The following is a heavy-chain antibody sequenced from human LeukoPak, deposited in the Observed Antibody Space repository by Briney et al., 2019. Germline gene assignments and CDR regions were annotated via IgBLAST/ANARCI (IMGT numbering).Heavy chain of an antibody. CDR1: GFSFSIYG. CDR2: TSSDGSHE. V-gene: IGHV3-30*03. Sequence: GGSLRLSCAASGFSFSIYGMHWVRQAPGKGLEWVAATSSDGSHENYADSVKGRFTISRDNSRNTLYLQMSSLRAEDTAVYFCXXXXXGTLSEPPDYWGQGTLVTVSS. D-gene: IGHD1-1*01. CDR3: XXXXXGTLSEPPDY. J-gene: IGHJ4*02.